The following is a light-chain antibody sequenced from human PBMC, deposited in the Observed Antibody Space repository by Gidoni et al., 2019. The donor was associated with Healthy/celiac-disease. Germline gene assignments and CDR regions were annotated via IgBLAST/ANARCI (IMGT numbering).Light chain of an antibody. CDR1: QSISSS. V-gene: IGKV1-39*01. CDR2: AAS. CDR3: QQSYSTPQT. J-gene: IGKJ2*01. Sequence: DIQMTQSPSSLSASVGDRVTITCRASQSISSSLNWYQHKPGKAPKLLIYAASSLQSGVPSRFSGSGSGTDFTLTISSLQPEDFATYYCQQSYSTPQTVXQXTKLEIK.